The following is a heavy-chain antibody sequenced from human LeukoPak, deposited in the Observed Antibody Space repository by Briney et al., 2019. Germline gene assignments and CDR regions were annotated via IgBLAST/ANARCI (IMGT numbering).Heavy chain of an antibody. J-gene: IGHJ4*02. D-gene: IGHD3-22*01. CDR3: ARGHYDSSGYYNYFDY. Sequence: GGSLRLSCAASGFAFSNYAMSWVRQAPGKGLEWVSYISSSGSTIYYADSVKGRFTISRDNAKNSLYLQMNSLRAEDTAVYYCARGHYDSSGYYNYFDYWGQGTLVTVSS. V-gene: IGHV3-48*03. CDR1: GFAFSNYA. CDR2: ISSSGSTI.